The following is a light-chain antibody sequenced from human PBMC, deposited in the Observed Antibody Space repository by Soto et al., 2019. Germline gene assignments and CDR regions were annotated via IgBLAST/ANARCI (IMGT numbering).Light chain of an antibody. CDR2: RNN. V-gene: IGLV1-47*01. J-gene: IGLJ7*01. Sequence: QSVLTQPPSASGTPGQRVTISCSGSSSNIGSYYVHWYQQLPGTAPKLLVYRNNQRPSGVPDRFSGSKSGTSASLAISGLRSEDEADYYCAAWDDSLSGWVFGGGTQLTVL. CDR1: SSNIGSYY. CDR3: AAWDDSLSGWV.